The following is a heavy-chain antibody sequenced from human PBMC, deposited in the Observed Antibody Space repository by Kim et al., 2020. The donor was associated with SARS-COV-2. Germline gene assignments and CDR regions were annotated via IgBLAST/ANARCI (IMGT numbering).Heavy chain of an antibody. V-gene: IGHV3-23*01. CDR3: AISVYDYSAMDV. J-gene: IGHJ6*02. Sequence: GGSLRLSCEASGFIFSSNAMNWVRQAPGKGLEWVSGIGGDATTHYAGSVKGRFTISRDNTKNKPYLHMNSRRVEDTAVYFCAISVYDYSAMDVWGQGTKV. CDR1: GFIFSSNA. D-gene: IGHD3-10*01. CDR2: IGGDATT.